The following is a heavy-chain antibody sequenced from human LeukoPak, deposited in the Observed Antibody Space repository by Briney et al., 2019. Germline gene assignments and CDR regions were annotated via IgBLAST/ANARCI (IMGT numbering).Heavy chain of an antibody. Sequence: GGSLRLSCAASGFTFSSYVMSWVRQAPGKGLEWVSAISGSGGSTYYADSVKGRFTISRDNSKNTLYLQMNSLRAEDTAVYYCAKDRILLWFGESYFDYWGQGTLVTVSS. CDR3: AKDRILLWFGESYFDY. D-gene: IGHD3-10*01. CDR2: ISGSGGST. V-gene: IGHV3-23*01. J-gene: IGHJ4*02. CDR1: GFTFSSYV.